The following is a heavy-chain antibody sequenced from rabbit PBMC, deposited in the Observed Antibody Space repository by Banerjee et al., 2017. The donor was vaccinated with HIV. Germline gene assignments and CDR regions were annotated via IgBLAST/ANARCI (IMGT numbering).Heavy chain of an antibody. J-gene: IGHJ3*01. D-gene: IGHD6-1*01. V-gene: IGHV1S40*01. CDR1: GFSFSNSYY. CDR3: AREAYGGSDGYYL. CDR2: IRAGSYGTT. Sequence: QSLEESGGDLVKPGASLTLTCTASGFSFSNSYYMCWVRQAPGKGLEWIACIRAGSYGTTYYASWAKGRFTISKTSSTTVTLQMTSLTAADTATYFCAREAYGGSDGYYLWGQGTLVTVS.